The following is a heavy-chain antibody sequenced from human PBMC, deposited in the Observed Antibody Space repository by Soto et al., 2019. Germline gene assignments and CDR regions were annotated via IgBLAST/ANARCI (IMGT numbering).Heavy chain of an antibody. CDR1: GDSISDYFY. V-gene: IGHV4-4*07. D-gene: IGHD2-15*01. J-gene: IGHJ4*02. CDR3: AREVRGGFTGIFDQ. Sequence: PSETLSLTCTVSGDSISDYFYWSWIRQPAGKGLEWIGRIYTDGTTKYNPPLKSRVTLSLDKSKNQFSLRLSSVTAADTAVYYFAREVRGGFTGIFDQWGRGSRVTVSS. CDR2: IYTDGTT.